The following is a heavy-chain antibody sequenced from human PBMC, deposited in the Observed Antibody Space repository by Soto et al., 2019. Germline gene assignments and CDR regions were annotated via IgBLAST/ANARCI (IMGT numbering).Heavy chain of an antibody. CDR3: AAPVYYDSSGTTGYYYYGMDV. D-gene: IGHD3-22*01. CDR1: GFTFTSSA. V-gene: IGHV1-58*01. CDR2: IVVGSGNT. Sequence: RASVKVSCKASGFTFTSSAVQWVRQARGQRLEWIGWIVVGSGNTNYAQKFQERVTITRDMSTSTAYMELSSLRSEDTAVYYSAAPVYYDSSGTTGYYYYGMDVWGQGTTVTVSS. J-gene: IGHJ6*02.